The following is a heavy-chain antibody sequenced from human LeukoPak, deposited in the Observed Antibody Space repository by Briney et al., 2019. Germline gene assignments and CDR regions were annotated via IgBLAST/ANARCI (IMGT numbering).Heavy chain of an antibody. Sequence: PSETLSLTCTVSGGSVNNGGYFWNWIRQSPGKGLEWLGYVYSSGSPNYNPSLRSRVSMSVDTSKNQFSLKLSSETAADTTVYYCASVSVSSAGYHFYYYGMDVWGKGTTVIVSS. J-gene: IGHJ6*04. CDR1: GGSVNNGGYF. V-gene: IGHV4-61*08. CDR2: VYSSGSP. CDR3: ASVSVSSAGYHFYYYGMDV. D-gene: IGHD6-25*01.